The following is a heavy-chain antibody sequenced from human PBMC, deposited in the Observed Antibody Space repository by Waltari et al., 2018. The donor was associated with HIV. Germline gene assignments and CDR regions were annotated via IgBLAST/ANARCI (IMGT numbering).Heavy chain of an antibody. CDR1: GYTFTGYY. CDR2: NNPNSGGT. Sequence: QVQLVQSGAEVKKPGASVKVSCKASGYTFTGYYMHSLRQAPGQGLEWTGWNNPNSGGTNDAQKLQGRVTMTRDTSTSTAYMEMSRLRSDDTAVYYCARDLGDIVVVVAATCWFDPWGQGTVVTVSS. D-gene: IGHD2-15*01. J-gene: IGHJ5*02. CDR3: ARDLGDIVVVVAATCWFDP. V-gene: IGHV1-2*02.